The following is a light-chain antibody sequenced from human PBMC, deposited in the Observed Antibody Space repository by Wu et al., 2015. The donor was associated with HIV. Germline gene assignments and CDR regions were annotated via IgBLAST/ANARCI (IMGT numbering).Light chain of an antibody. CDR3: LQNDSYPLT. V-gene: IGKV1-17*03. CDR1: PGITHY. Sequence: DIQMTQSPSAMPASVGDRVTFTCRASPGITHYLAWFQQKPGKVPKRLIYSISSLQSGVPSRISGSGSGTEFTLTISSLQPEDFATYYCLQNDSYPLTFGGGTKVEIK. J-gene: IGKJ4*01. CDR2: SIS.